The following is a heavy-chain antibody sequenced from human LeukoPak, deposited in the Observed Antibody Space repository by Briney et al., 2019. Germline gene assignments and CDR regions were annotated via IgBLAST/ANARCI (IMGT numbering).Heavy chain of an antibody. Sequence: TASETLSLTCTVSGVSISNYYGSWIRQPPGKGLEWIGFVYHSGSTTYNPSLKSRVTISLDTSKNQFSLKMSSVTAADTAVYYCATGISRRTQLDNWGQGARVTVSS. CDR1: GVSISNYY. D-gene: IGHD2-2*03. J-gene: IGHJ4*02. CDR3: ATGISRRTQLDN. V-gene: IGHV4-59*12. CDR2: VYHSGST.